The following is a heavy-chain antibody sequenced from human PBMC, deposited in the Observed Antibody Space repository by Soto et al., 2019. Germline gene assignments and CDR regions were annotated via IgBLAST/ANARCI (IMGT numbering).Heavy chain of an antibody. CDR2: ISTYNGDT. CDR3: AREYCSGGSCYGVDY. CDR1: RYTFTTYG. V-gene: IGHV1-18*01. Sequence: ASVKVSCTASRYTFTTYGITWVRQAPGQGLEWMGWISTYNGDTKYAQKFQGRVTMTTDTSTSTAYMELRSLTSDDTALYHCAREYCSGGSCYGVDYWGQGTLVTVSS. D-gene: IGHD2-15*01. J-gene: IGHJ4*02.